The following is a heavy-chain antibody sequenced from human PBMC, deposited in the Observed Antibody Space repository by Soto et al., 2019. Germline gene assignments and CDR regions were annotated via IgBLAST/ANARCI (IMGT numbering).Heavy chain of an antibody. Sequence: PSETLSLTCTVSGGSISSSSYNWGWIRQPPGKGLEWIGEINHSGSTNYNPSLKSRVTISVDTSKNQFSLKLSSVTAADTAVYYCARGKDYYDSSGYPGHFDYWGQGTLVTVSS. CDR1: GGSISSSSYN. D-gene: IGHD3-22*01. V-gene: IGHV4-39*07. J-gene: IGHJ4*02. CDR3: ARGKDYYDSSGYPGHFDY. CDR2: INHSGST.